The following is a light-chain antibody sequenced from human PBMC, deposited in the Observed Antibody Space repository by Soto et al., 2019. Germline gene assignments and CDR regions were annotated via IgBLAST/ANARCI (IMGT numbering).Light chain of an antibody. CDR1: QSVGSNY. V-gene: IGKV3-20*01. CDR2: DAS. J-gene: IGKJ4*01. CDR3: QQYGSSRIT. Sequence: EIVLTQSPGTLSLSPGDRATLSCRASQSVGSNYLAWYQQKPGQDPRLLIYDASNRDTGIPDTFSGSPSGTDFTLILSRLAPDDFGVYYCQQYGSSRITFGGGTKVQIK.